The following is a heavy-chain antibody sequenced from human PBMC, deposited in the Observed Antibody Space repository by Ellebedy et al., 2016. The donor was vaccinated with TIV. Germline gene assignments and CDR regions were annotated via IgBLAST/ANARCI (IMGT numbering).Heavy chain of an antibody. CDR3: AKATKTHTPGGAPYYYKGMDV. J-gene: IGHJ6*02. V-gene: IGHV3-23*01. CDR2: ITGSGGSK. CDR1: GFTFSNYA. D-gene: IGHD2-15*01. Sequence: GESLKISXTASGFTFSNYAMTWVRRAPGKGLEWVAAITGSGGSKYYADSVKGRFTISRDNSNNTLHLQMTSLRAEDTALYYCAKATKTHTPGGAPYYYKGMDVWGQGATVTVSS.